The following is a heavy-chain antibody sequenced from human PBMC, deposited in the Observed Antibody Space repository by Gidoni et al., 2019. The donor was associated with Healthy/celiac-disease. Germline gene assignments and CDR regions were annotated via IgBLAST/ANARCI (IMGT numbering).Heavy chain of an antibody. CDR1: GFTFSSYA. CDR2: ISGSGGST. J-gene: IGHJ6*02. Sequence: EVQLLESGGGLVQPGGSLRLSCAASGFTFSSYAMSWVRQPPGKGLECVSAISGSGGSTYYADSVKGRFTISRDNYKNTLYLQMNSLRAEDTAVYYCAKGGPWANYYYYGMDVWGQGTTVTVSS. V-gene: IGHV3-23*01. D-gene: IGHD1-26*01. CDR3: AKGGPWANYYYYGMDV.